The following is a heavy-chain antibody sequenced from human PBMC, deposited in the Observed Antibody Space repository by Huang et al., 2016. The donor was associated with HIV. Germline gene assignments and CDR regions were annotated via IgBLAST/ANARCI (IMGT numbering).Heavy chain of an antibody. CDR3: ARDPKYHRIGYYRQRRGIDI. J-gene: IGHJ3*02. D-gene: IGHD3-22*01. V-gene: IGHV1-18*01. Sequence: QIQLMQSGPERKQPGASVKVSCKASGYTFTSYGITWVRQAPGQGPEWMGWISASSGDTEYEQKLQGRVTLTTDTSTNIAYMELRSLRSDDTAKYYCARDPKYHRIGYYRQRRGIDIWGQGTMVIVSS. CDR2: ISASSGDT. CDR1: GYTFTSYG.